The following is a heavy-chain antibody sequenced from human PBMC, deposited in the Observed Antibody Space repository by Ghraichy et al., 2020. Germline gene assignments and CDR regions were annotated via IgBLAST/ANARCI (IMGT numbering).Heavy chain of an antibody. CDR3: ARRRMVYDILGAFDI. J-gene: IGHJ3*02. CDR2: INPNSGHT. Sequence: ASVKVSCKASGYTFTDYYLHWVRLAPGQGFEWMGWINPNSGHTNYAQDFRGRVTLARDTSINPAYVELNRLRSDDTAIYYCARRRMVYDILGAFDIWGQGTGVTVSS. D-gene: IGHD3-9*01. CDR1: GYTFTDYY. V-gene: IGHV1-2*02.